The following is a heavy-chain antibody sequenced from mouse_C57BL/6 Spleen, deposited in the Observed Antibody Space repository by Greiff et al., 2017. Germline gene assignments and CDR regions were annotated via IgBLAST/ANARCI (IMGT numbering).Heavy chain of an antibody. CDR3: PLGFAY. V-gene: IGHV1-15*01. Sequence: VQLQESGAELVRPGASVTLSCKASGYTFTDYEKHWVKQTPVHGLEWIGAIDPETGGTAYNQKFKGKAILTADKSSSTAYMELRSLTSEDSAVYYCPLGFAYWGQGTLVTVSA. CDR1: GYTFTDYE. J-gene: IGHJ3*01. CDR2: IDPETGGT.